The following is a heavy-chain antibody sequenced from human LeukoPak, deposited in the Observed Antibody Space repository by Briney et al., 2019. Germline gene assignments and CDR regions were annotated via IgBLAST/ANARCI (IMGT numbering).Heavy chain of an antibody. Sequence: SETLSLTCSVSDGSINSYYWNWIRRPPGKGLEWIGYIYYNGNTNYSPSLKSRVTMSVDTSKNLFSLKVSSVTAADTAVYYCARGWSNYYGMDVWGQGTTVTVSS. V-gene: IGHV4-59*01. CDR2: IYYNGNT. J-gene: IGHJ6*02. CDR1: DGSINSYY. CDR3: ARGWSNYYGMDV. D-gene: IGHD1-26*01.